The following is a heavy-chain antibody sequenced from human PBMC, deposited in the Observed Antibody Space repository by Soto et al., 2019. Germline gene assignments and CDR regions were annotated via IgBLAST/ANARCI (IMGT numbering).Heavy chain of an antibody. D-gene: IGHD2-2*02. V-gene: IGHV4-34*01. J-gene: IGHJ4*02. CDR3: ARVSCSSASCYNMRDY. Sequence: QVQLQQWGAGLLKPSETLSLTCAVYGGSLSGYYWTWIRQPPGKGLEWIGEINHSGRANYNPSLKSRVTMSVDTSKNQFSLKVTSVTAADTAVYYCARVSCSSASCYNMRDYWGQGTLVTVSS. CDR1: GGSLSGYY. CDR2: INHSGRA.